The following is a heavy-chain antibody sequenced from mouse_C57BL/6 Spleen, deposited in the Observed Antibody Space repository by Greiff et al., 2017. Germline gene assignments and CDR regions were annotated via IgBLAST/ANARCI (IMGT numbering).Heavy chain of an antibody. Sequence: QVQLQQSGPELVRPGVSVKISCKGSGYTFTDYAMHWVKQSHAKSLEWIGVISPYYGDASYNQKFKDKATMTVDKSSSTAYMELARLKSEDSAVYYCARWGIFITTVVATDSFDYWGQGTTLTVSS. CDR3: ARWGIFITTVVATDSFDY. J-gene: IGHJ2*01. CDR1: GYTFTDYA. V-gene: IGHV1-67*01. CDR2: ISPYYGDA. D-gene: IGHD1-1*01.